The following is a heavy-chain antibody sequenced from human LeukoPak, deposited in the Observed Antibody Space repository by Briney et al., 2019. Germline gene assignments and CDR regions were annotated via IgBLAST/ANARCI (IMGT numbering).Heavy chain of an antibody. CDR3: AVNLAYCGGDCYPFDAFDI. CDR1: GCTFTGYY. CDR2: INPNSGGT. D-gene: IGHD2-21*02. V-gene: IGHV1-2*02. J-gene: IGHJ3*02. Sequence: GASVKVSCKASGCTFTGYYMHWVRQAPGQGLEWMGWINPNSGGTNYAQKFQGRVTMTRDTSISTAYMELSRLRSDNTAVYYCAVNLAYCGGDCYPFDAFDIWGQGTMVTVSS.